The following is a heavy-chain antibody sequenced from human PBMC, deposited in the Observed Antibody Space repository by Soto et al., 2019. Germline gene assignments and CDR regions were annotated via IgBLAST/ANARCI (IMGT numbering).Heavy chain of an antibody. J-gene: IGHJ3*01. V-gene: IGHV4-31*03. CDR1: GGSISSEGYY. CDR3: ARRHDILTGSDSFDV. CDR2: FYYDGTT. D-gene: IGHD3-9*01. Sequence: QVQLQESGPGLVKPSQTLSLTCSLSGGSISSEGYYWTWIRQHPGRGREWIGDFYYDGTTSYSPSLKSRITISIETSNKHFYLRLTSVTAADTAVYYCARRHDILTGSDSFDVWGRGTMVNVSS.